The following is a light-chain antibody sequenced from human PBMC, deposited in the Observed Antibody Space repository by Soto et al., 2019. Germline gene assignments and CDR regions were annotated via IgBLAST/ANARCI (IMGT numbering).Light chain of an antibody. J-gene: IGKJ1*01. CDR2: HVS. V-gene: IGKV1-5*01. CDR3: QQYNGYSRT. CDR1: QSIGDS. Sequence: DIQMTQSPSTLSASVGDRFTTTGPAIQSIGDSLAWYEQKPGKAPYLLISHVSSLERGVPSRFSGSGSGTEFTLTISSMQPDDFEPFYCQQYNGYSRTFGQGTKVDIK.